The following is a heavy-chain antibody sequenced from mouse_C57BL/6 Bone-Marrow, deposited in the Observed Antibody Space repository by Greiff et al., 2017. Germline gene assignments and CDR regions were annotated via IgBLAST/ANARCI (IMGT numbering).Heavy chain of an antibody. CDR3: ALYYYGSSYYWYFDV. CDR2: INPNYGTT. J-gene: IGHJ1*03. CDR1: GYSFTDYN. V-gene: IGHV1-39*01. D-gene: IGHD1-1*01. Sequence: EVKLQESGPELVKPGASVKISCKASGYSFTDYNMNWVKQSNGKSLEWIGVINPNYGTTSYNQKFKGKATLTVDQSSSTAYMQLNSLTSEESAVYYCALYYYGSSYYWYFDVWGTGTTVTVSS.